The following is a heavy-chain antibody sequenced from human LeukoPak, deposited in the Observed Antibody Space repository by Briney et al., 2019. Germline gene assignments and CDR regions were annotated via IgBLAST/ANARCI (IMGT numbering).Heavy chain of an antibody. CDR1: GYTFIDYY. CDR3: ARATNRGSPANAYVY. Sequence: ASVKVSCKAPGYTFIDYYIHWVRQAPGQGLEWMGWINPTSGATNSAQKFHGRVTVTSDTSISTAYMELSGLRSDDTAIYYCARATNRGSPANAYVYWGQGTLVTVSS. J-gene: IGHJ4*02. CDR2: INPTSGAT. V-gene: IGHV1-2*02. D-gene: IGHD3-16*01.